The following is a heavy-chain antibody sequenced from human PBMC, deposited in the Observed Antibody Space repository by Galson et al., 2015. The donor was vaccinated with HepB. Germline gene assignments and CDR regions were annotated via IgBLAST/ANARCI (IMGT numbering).Heavy chain of an antibody. CDR3: ARVFRGDYSNREDY. D-gene: IGHD4-11*01. CDR1: GYTFTSYA. Sequence: SVKVSCKASGYTFTSYAMHWVRQAPGQRLEWMGWINAGNGNTKYSQKFQGRVTITRDTSASTAYMELSSLRSEDTAVYYCARVFRGDYSNREDYWGQGTLVTASS. J-gene: IGHJ4*02. CDR2: INAGNGNT. V-gene: IGHV1-3*01.